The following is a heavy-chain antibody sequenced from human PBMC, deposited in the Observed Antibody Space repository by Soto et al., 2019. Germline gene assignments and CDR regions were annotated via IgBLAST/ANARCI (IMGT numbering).Heavy chain of an antibody. CDR3: ASNHYDILTGPSYAFDI. J-gene: IGHJ3*02. V-gene: IGHV4-59*08. Sequence: QVQLQESGPGLVKPSETLSLTCTVSGGSISSYYWSWIRQPPGKGLEWIGYIYYSGSTNYNPSLKSRVTTSVHTSKNQFSLQLSSVTAADTAVYYCASNHYDILTGPSYAFDIWGQGTMVTVSS. CDR2: IYYSGST. CDR1: GGSISSYY. D-gene: IGHD3-9*01.